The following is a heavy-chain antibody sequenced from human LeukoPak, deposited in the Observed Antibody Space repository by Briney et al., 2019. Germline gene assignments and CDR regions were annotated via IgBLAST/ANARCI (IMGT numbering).Heavy chain of an antibody. CDR2: IYYIGST. CDR1: GGSISSYY. V-gene: IGHV4-59*01. Sequence: SETLSLTCTVSGGSISSYYWSWIRQPSGKGLEWIGYIYYIGSTNYSPSLKSRVTISVDTSKNQFSLKLSSVTAADTAVYYCARGPYGSGSYPSTYYYYGMDVWGQGTTVTVSS. CDR3: ARGPYGSGSYPSTYYYYGMDV. D-gene: IGHD3-10*01. J-gene: IGHJ6*02.